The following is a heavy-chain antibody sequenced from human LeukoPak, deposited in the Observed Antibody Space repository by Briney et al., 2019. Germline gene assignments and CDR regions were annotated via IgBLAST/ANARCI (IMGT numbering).Heavy chain of an antibody. V-gene: IGHV3-74*01. J-gene: IGHJ3*02. CDR2: INSDGRST. CDR1: GFTFSHYW. CDR3: VRDRAVSPFPPDAFDM. Sequence: GGSLRLSCAASGFTFSHYWMHWVRQAPGKGLVWVSRINSDGRSTKYADSVKGRFAISRDNAKNTLYLQMNSLRAEDTAVYYCVRDRAVSPFPPDAFDMWGQGTMVTVAS. D-gene: IGHD4-17*01.